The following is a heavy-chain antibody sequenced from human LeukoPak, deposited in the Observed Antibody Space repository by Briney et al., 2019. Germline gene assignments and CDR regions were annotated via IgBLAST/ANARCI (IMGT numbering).Heavy chain of an antibody. CDR1: GFTFSSYS. CDR2: ISSSSSYI. D-gene: IGHD2-15*01. J-gene: IGHJ6*03. CDR3: ARGSGRHYYYYYMDV. V-gene: IGHV3-21*01. Sequence: GGSLRLSCAASGFTFSSYSMNWVRQAPGRGLEWVSSISSSSSYIYYADSVKGRFTISRDNAKNSLYLQMNSLRAEDTAVYYCARGSGRHYYYYYMDVWGKGTTVTVSS.